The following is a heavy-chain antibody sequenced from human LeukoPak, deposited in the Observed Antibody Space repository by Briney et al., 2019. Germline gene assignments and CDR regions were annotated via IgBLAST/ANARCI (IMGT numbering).Heavy chain of an antibody. CDR3: ARSIFKSRTDY. CDR1: GGSISSSSYY. J-gene: IGHJ4*02. V-gene: IGHV4-39*07. CDR2: IYYSGST. D-gene: IGHD6-6*01. Sequence: SETLSLTCTVSGGSISSSSYYWGWIRQPPGKGLEWIGSIYYSGSTYYNPSLKSRVTISVDTSKNQFSLKLSSVTAADTAVYYCARSIFKSRTDYWGQGTLVTVSS.